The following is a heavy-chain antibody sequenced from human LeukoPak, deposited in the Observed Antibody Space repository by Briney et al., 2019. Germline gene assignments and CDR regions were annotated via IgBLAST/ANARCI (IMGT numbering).Heavy chain of an antibody. V-gene: IGHV4-59*01. D-gene: IGHD4-23*01. Sequence: SETLSLTCTVSGGSISSYYWSWIRQPAGKGLQWIGYVYYSGSTNYNPSLKSRVTISVDTSKNQFSLKLNSVTPADTAVYYCATLTGGDDAFDIWGQGTMVTVSS. CDR2: VYYSGST. CDR3: ATLTGGDDAFDI. J-gene: IGHJ3*02. CDR1: GGSISSYY.